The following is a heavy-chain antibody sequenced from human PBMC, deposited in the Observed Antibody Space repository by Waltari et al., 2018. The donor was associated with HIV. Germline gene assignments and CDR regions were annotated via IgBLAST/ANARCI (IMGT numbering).Heavy chain of an antibody. V-gene: IGHV3-21*01. D-gene: IGHD3-10*01. CDR2: ISSSSSYI. Sequence: EVQLVESGGGLVKPGGSLRLSCAASGFTFNSYSMNWARQAPGKGLEWVSSISSSSSYIYYSDSVKGRFTISRDNAKNSLYLQLNSLRAEDTAVYYCARDTAPYVLLWSRSAFDIWGQGTMVTVSS. CDR1: GFTFNSYS. CDR3: ARDTAPYVLLWSRSAFDI. J-gene: IGHJ3*02.